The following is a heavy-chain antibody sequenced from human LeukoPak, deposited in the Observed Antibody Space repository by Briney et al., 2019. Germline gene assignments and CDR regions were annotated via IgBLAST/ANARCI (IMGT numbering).Heavy chain of an antibody. CDR2: IKQDGSEK. J-gene: IGHJ5*02. Sequence: PGGSLRHSCAASGFTFSSYWMSWVRQAPGKGLEWVANIKQDGSEKYYVDSVKGRFTISRDNSKNTLYLQMNSLRAEDTAVYYCAKDRIAAAGTEWFDPWGQGTLVTVSS. V-gene: IGHV3-7*01. CDR3: AKDRIAAAGTEWFDP. CDR1: GFTFSSYW. D-gene: IGHD6-13*01.